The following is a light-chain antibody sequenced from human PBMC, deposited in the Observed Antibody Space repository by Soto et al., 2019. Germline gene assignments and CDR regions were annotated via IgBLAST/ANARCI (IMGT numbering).Light chain of an antibody. CDR3: QQYNNWPPWT. V-gene: IGKV3-15*01. CDR1: QRISRN. Sequence: EIVMTQSPATLSVSPGESATLSCRASQRISRNLAWYQQKPGQAHRLLIYDASTRATAIPARFSGSRSETEFTLTISSLQSEDSAVYYCQQYNNWPPWTFGQGTKVDI. J-gene: IGKJ1*01. CDR2: DAS.